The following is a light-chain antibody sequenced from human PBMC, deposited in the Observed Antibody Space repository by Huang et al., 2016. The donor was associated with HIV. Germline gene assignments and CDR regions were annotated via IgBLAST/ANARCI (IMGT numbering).Light chain of an antibody. CDR2: AAS. J-gene: IGKJ1*01. V-gene: IGKV1-33*01. Sequence: DIQMTQSPSSLSASVGDRVTITCQASQDISTYLNCDQQKPGNAPKVLIYAASNLETGVPSRCSVSGSGTDFTFTISSLQPGDIATYYCQQYDNLPWTFGQGTKVEIK. CDR3: QQYDNLPWT. CDR1: QDISTY.